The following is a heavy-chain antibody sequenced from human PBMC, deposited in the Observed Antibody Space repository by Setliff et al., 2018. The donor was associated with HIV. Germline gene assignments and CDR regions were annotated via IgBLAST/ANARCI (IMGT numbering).Heavy chain of an antibody. CDR2: ISYDGSRI. Sequence: GGSLRLSCVASGFGFSNFAMHWVRQAPGKGLEWVSVISYDGSRISYADSVKARFTISRDNAKNSLYLQMSNLRAGDSAVYYCATTTHAYSTGWGPDYWGQGTRVTVSS. J-gene: IGHJ4*02. D-gene: IGHD6-19*01. CDR1: GFGFSNFA. CDR3: ATTTHAYSTGWGPDY. V-gene: IGHV3-30*07.